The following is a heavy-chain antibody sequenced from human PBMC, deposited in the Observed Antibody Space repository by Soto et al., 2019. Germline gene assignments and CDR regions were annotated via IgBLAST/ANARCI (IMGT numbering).Heavy chain of an antibody. CDR3: ARDLIQIAAAVIYYYYGMDV. D-gene: IGHD6-13*01. CDR1: GFTFSSYA. CDR2: IGESGTPT. J-gene: IGHJ6*02. Sequence: GGSLRLSCAASGFTFSSYAMKWVRQAPGKGLEWVSLIGESGTPTYYADSVKGRFTISRDNSKNTLYLQMNSLRAEDTAVYYCARDLIQIAAAVIYYYYGMDVWGQGTTVTVSS. V-gene: IGHV3-23*01.